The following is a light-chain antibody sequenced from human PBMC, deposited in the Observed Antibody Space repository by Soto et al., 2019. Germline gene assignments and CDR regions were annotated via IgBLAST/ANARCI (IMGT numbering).Light chain of an antibody. CDR1: QSVSTY. CDR2: DGS. Sequence: PGERATLSCRASQSVSTYVAWYQQKPGQAPRLLIYDGSKRATGIPARFSGSGSGTDFTLTISSLEPEDFAVYYCQQRDKWPPYTFGQGTKLEI. CDR3: QQRDKWPPYT. V-gene: IGKV3-11*01. J-gene: IGKJ2*01.